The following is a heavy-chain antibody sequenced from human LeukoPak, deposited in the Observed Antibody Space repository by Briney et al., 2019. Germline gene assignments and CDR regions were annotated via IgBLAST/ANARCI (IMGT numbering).Heavy chain of an antibody. Sequence: GGSLRLSCAASGFTFSSYAMSWVRQAPGKGLEWVSAISGSGGSTYYADSVKGRFTISRDNSKNTLYLQMNSLRAEDTAVYYCAKTDNYDSSGYHDYWGQGTLVTVSS. CDR2: ISGSGGST. D-gene: IGHD3-22*01. CDR1: GFTFSSYA. J-gene: IGHJ4*02. CDR3: AKTDNYDSSGYHDY. V-gene: IGHV3-23*01.